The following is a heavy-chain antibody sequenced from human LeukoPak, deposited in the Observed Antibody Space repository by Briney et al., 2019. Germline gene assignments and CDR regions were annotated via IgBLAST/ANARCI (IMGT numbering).Heavy chain of an antibody. J-gene: IGHJ4*02. CDR3: TREVGSGYDVGDYFDY. Sequence: ASVKVSCKASGYTFTSYYMHWVRQAPGQGLEWMGIINPSGGSTNYAQKVQGRVTMTRDMSTSTVYMELSSLKTEDTAVYYCTREVGSGYDVGDYFDYWGQGTLVTVSS. V-gene: IGHV1-46*03. CDR2: INPSGGST. D-gene: IGHD5-12*01. CDR1: GYTFTSYY.